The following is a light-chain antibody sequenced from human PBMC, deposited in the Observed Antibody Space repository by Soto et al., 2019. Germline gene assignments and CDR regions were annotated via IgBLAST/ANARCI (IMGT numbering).Light chain of an antibody. J-gene: IGKJ5*01. Sequence: TQPPGTLSLSPGERATLSCRSSQSVSSNLAWYQQKPGQAPRLLIYGASTRATGIPARFSGSGSGTEFTLTISILQSEDFAVYYCQQYYNVTPITFAQGRRLEIK. CDR2: GAS. CDR1: QSVSSN. V-gene: IGKV3-15*01. CDR3: QQYYNVTPIT.